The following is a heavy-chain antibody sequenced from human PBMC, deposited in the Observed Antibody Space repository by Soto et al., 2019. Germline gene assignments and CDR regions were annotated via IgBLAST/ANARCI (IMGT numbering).Heavy chain of an antibody. CDR3: ARDLSGYDYVPDVKNFDY. D-gene: IGHD5-12*01. CDR1: GFTFSSYG. Sequence: GGSLRLSCAASGFTFSSYGMHWVRQAPGKELEWVAVIWYDGSNKYYADSVKGRFTISRDNSKNTLYLQMNSLRAEDTAVYYCARDLSGYDYVPDVKNFDYWGQGTLVTVSS. CDR2: IWYDGSNK. V-gene: IGHV3-33*01. J-gene: IGHJ4*02.